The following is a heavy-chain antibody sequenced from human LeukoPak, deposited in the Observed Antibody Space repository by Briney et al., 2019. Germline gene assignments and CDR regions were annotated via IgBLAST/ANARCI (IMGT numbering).Heavy chain of an antibody. CDR2: IYYSGST. CDR1: GGSISSSSYY. Sequence: PSETLSLTCTVSGGSISSSSYYWGWIRQPPGKGLEWIGSIYYSGSTYYNPSLKSRVTISVDTSKNQFSLKLSSVTAADTAVYYCARGPRYYYGLGSYYNSWGQGTLVTVSS. V-gene: IGHV4-39*01. CDR3: ARGPRYYYGLGSYYNS. D-gene: IGHD3-10*01. J-gene: IGHJ4*02.